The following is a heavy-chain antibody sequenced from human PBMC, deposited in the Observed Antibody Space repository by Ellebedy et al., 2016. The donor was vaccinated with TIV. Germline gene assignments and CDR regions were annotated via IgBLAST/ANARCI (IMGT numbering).Heavy chain of an antibody. CDR2: IGSKAYDGAT. D-gene: IGHD3-16*02. CDR3: VSPHRLGNYRYGYY. V-gene: IGHV3-49*03. J-gene: IGHJ4*02. Sequence: PGGSLRLSCTASGFTSGDYSMSWFRQAPGKGLEWVGVIGSKAYDGATEYAASVKGRFTISRDDSKSIAYLQMNSLKIEDTAVYYCVSPHRLGNYRYGYYWGQGTLVTVSS. CDR1: GFTSGDYS.